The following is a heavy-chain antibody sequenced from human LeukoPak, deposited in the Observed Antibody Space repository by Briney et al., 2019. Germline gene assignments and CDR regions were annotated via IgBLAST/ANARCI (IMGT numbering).Heavy chain of an antibody. D-gene: IGHD3-10*01. Sequence: PSETLSLTCAVSGASICSHYCSWVRQPPGKGLEWIGYIYYSGSTNYNPSLKSRVTISVDTSKNQFSLKLSSVTAADTAMYYCARENFDYVSGTYHFWGQGTLVTVSS. CDR2: IYYSGST. J-gene: IGHJ4*02. CDR1: GASICSHY. CDR3: ARENFDYVSGTYHF. V-gene: IGHV4-59*11.